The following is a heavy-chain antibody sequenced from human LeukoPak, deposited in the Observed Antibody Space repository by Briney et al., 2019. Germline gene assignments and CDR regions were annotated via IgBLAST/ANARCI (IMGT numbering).Heavy chain of an antibody. V-gene: IGHV1-46*01. D-gene: IGHD2-2*01. CDR1: GYTFTSYY. Sequence: ASVKVSCKASGYTFTSYYMHWVRQAPGQGLEWVGIINPSGGSTSYAQKFQGRVTMTRDTSTSTVYMELSSLRSEDTAVYYCARDHRVVPAANPYYYYGMDVWGKGTTVTVSS. CDR3: ARDHRVVPAANPYYYYGMDV. J-gene: IGHJ6*04. CDR2: INPSGGST.